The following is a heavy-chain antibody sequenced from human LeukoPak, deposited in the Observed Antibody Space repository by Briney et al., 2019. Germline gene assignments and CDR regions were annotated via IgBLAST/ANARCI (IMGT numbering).Heavy chain of an antibody. Sequence: PGGSLRLSCAASGFTFSSYAMNWVRQAPEKGLEWVSFISGSGDTTYYADSVKGRFTISRDSSKNTLYLQMNSLRAEDTAVYYCAKSRGESRGASNYWGQGTLVTVSS. CDR2: ISGSGDTT. D-gene: IGHD1-26*01. V-gene: IGHV3-23*01. CDR3: AKSRGESRGASNY. CDR1: GFTFSSYA. J-gene: IGHJ4*02.